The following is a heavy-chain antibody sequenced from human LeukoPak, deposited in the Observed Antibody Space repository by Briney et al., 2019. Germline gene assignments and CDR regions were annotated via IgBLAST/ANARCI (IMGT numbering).Heavy chain of an antibody. J-gene: IGHJ4*02. Sequence: SETLSLTCTVSGGSFSSSSYYWGWIRQPPGKGLEWIGSIYYTGSTYYNPSLKSRITISVDTSKNQFSLKLSSVTAADTAVYFCARPDIAWGQGTLVTVSS. V-gene: IGHV4-39*07. D-gene: IGHD1-14*01. CDR2: IYYTGST. CDR3: ARPDIA. CDR1: GGSFSSSSYY.